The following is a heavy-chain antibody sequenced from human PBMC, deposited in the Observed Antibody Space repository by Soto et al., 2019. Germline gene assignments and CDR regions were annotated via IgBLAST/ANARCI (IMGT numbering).Heavy chain of an antibody. CDR2: IYYSGST. CDR1: GGSISSSSYY. J-gene: IGHJ4*02. Sequence: QLQLQESGPGLVKPSETLSLTCTVSGGSISSSSYYWGWIRQPPGKGLERIGSIYYSGSTYYNPSIQRLRTISVYTSKNQFSLKLSSVTAADTAVYYCARRPWDYDSSGYYSYYFDYWGQGTLVTVSS. V-gene: IGHV4-39*01. D-gene: IGHD3-22*01. CDR3: ARRPWDYDSSGYYSYYFDY.